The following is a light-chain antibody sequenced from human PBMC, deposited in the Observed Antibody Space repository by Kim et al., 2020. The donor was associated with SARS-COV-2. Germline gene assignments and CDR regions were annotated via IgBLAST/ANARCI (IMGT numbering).Light chain of an antibody. V-gene: IGLV3-19*01. CDR3: STRDNSGNQVI. CDR2: GGN. J-gene: IGLJ2*01. Sequence: AVGQTVRITCQGDTVKRFYGTWYQKKPGQAPRLVIYGGNYRPSGIPDRFSGSKSGDVDSLTITGAQAEDEADYYCSTRDNSGNQVIFGGGTQLTVL. CDR1: TVKRFY.